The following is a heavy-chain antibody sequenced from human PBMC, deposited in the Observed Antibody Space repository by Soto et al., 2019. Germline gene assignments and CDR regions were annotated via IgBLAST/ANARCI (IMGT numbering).Heavy chain of an antibody. CDR3: AKDLYSGSYYPRYYFVY. J-gene: IGHJ4*02. D-gene: IGHD1-26*01. V-gene: IGHV3-30*18. CDR2: ISYDGSNK. Sequence: GGSLRLSCAASGFTFSSYGMHWVRQAPGKGLEWVAVISYDGSNKYYADSVKGRFTISRDNSKNTLYLQMNSLRAEDTAVYYCAKDLYSGSYYPRYYFVYWGQGTLVTVSS. CDR1: GFTFSSYG.